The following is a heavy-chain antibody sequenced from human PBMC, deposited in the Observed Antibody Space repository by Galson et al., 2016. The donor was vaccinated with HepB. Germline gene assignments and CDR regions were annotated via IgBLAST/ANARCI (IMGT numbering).Heavy chain of an antibody. Sequence: SLRLSCAASGFIFDAFSMNWVRQAPGKGLEWVSSISYTGAYMHYADSVKGRFIISRDNAKKSLSLQMNGLRAEDRAVYYCARGSASWYFDLWGRGTLVTVSS. CDR1: GFIFDAFS. CDR3: ARGSASWYFDL. J-gene: IGHJ2*01. CDR2: ISYTGAYM. D-gene: IGHD6-25*01. V-gene: IGHV3-21*01.